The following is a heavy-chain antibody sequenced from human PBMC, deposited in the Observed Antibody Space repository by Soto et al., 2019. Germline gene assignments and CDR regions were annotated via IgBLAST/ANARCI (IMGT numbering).Heavy chain of an antibody. D-gene: IGHD3-10*01. V-gene: IGHV1-18*01. CDR2: IATYNNNK. CDR3: ARVVRGVVNWFDP. J-gene: IGHJ5*02. Sequence: HLVQSGPEVKRPGASITVSCKTSGDTFANFGLSWVRQAPGQGLEWMGWIATYNNNKNYAQKFQGRLTLTTDTSTSTAYMELESLGYDDTAVYYCARVVRGVVNWFDPWVQGTLGTVSS. CDR1: GDTFANFG.